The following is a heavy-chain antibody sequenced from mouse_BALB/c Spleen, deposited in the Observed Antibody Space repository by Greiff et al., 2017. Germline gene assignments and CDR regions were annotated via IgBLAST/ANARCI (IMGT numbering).Heavy chain of an antibody. J-gene: IGHJ3*01. CDR1: GFNIKDTY. Sequence: EVQLQQSGAELVRSGASVKLSCTASGFNIKDTYMHWVKQRPEQGLEWIGRIDPANGNTKYDPKFQGKATITADTSSNTAYLQLSSLTSEDTAVYYCATGPWFAYWGQGTLVTVSA. V-gene: IGHV14-3*02. D-gene: IGHD3-1*01. CDR2: IDPANGNT. CDR3: ATGPWFAY.